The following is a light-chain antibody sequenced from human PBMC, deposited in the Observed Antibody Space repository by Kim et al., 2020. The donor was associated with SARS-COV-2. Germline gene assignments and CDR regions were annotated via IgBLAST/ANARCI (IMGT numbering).Light chain of an antibody. CDR2: YSD. V-gene: IGLV1-44*01. CDR3: AAWDDNLKAVV. Sequence: QSVLTQPPSASETPGQRVTISCSGSGSNIGSNPVNWYQQLPGTAPKLLIYYSDQRPSGVPDRFSGSKSGTSASLAISGLQSEDEADYHCAAWDDNLKAVVFGGGTKLAVL. CDR1: GSNIGSNP. J-gene: IGLJ2*01.